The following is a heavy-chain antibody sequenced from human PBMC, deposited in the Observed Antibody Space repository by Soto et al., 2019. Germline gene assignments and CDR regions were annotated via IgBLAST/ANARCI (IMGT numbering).Heavy chain of an antibody. D-gene: IGHD6-13*01. V-gene: IGHV5-51*01. J-gene: IGHJ4*02. CDR3: ARMMAASGTAFDY. Sequence: EYLKISCQACGYSFVSSWIGWVRQRPGKGLEWMGIIYPGDSDTRYSPSFKGQVTISADKSTSTASLQRSSLKASDTATYYCARMMAASGTAFDYWGQGALVTVPS. CDR1: GYSFVSSW. CDR2: IYPGDSDT.